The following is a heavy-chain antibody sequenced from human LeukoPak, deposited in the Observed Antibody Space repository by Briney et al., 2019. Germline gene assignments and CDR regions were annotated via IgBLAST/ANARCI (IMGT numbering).Heavy chain of an antibody. Sequence: GGSLRLSCTASGFTFSSYWMSWVRLAPGKGLEWAANIRQDGGLKHYVDSVKGRFTISRDNAENSLYLQMNSLRAEDTAVYYCAREIVGAIKSYFDYWGQGTLVTASS. J-gene: IGHJ4*02. CDR2: IRQDGGLK. D-gene: IGHD1-26*01. V-gene: IGHV3-7*01. CDR1: GFTFSSYW. CDR3: AREIVGAIKSYFDY.